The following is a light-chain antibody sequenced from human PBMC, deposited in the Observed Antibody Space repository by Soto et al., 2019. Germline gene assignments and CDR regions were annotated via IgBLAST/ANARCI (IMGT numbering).Light chain of an antibody. CDR3: QQYYGIPGYT. CDR1: QSVLYSSNNKNY. V-gene: IGKV4-1*01. J-gene: IGKJ2*01. Sequence: IVMTQSPDSLAMSLGERATINCKSSQSVLYSSNNKNYLAWYQQKPGQPPKLLIYWASTRESGVPDRFSGSGSGTDFTLTISSLQAEDVAVYYCQQYYGIPGYTFGQGTKLEIK. CDR2: WAS.